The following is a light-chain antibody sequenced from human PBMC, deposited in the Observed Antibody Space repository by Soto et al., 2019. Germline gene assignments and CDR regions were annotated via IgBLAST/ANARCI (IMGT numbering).Light chain of an antibody. V-gene: IGKV3D-15*01. J-gene: IGKJ5*01. CDR3: QQYNNWPPIT. Sequence: ELVLTHSPAILSLAPWERETLSCRASQSVSSYYLAWYQQKPGQAPRLLIYGASSRATGIPDRFSGSGSGTELTLTISSLQSEDFAVYYCQQYNNWPPITFGQGTRLEIK. CDR1: QSVSSY. CDR2: GAS.